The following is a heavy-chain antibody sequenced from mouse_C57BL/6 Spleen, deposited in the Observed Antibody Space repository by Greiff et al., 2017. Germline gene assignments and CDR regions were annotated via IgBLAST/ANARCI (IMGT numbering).Heavy chain of an antibody. Sequence: VQLQHPGAELVKPGASVQMSCKASGYNFTSYWITWVKQRPGQGLEWIGDIYPGSGSTNYNEKFKSKATLTVDTSSSTAYMQLISLTSEDSAVYYSARTLSNYERGLDDWGQGTTLTVSS. J-gene: IGHJ2*01. CDR2: IYPGSGST. D-gene: IGHD2-5*01. V-gene: IGHV1-55*01. CDR3: ARTLSNYERGLDD. CDR1: GYNFTSYW.